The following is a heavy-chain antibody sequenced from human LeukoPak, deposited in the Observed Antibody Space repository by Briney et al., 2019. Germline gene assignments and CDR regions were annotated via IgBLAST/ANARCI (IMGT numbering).Heavy chain of an antibody. D-gene: IGHD2-2*01. Sequence: ASVKVPCKASGYTFTSADINWVRQATGQGLEWMGWMNPNSGNTGYAQKFQGRVTMTRDTSINTAFMELSSLRSEDTAVYYCARGGFSTTTCYDYWGQGTLVTVSS. J-gene: IGHJ4*02. V-gene: IGHV1-8*01. CDR3: ARGGFSTTTCYDY. CDR1: GYTFTSAD. CDR2: MNPNSGNT.